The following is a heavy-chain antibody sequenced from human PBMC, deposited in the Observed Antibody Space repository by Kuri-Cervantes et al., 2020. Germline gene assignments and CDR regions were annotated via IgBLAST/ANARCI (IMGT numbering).Heavy chain of an antibody. D-gene: IGHD6-13*01. CDR1: GGSISSNNYY. J-gene: IGHJ4*02. V-gene: IGHV4-39*07. CDR3: AVTTGAAAGPKQGDY. CDR2: IYHSGST. Sequence: SETLSLTCTVSGGSISSNNYYWGWIRQPPGKGLEWIGSIYHSGSTYYNPSLKSRVTISVDTSKNQFSLKLSSVTAADTAVYYCAVTTGAAAGPKQGDYWGQGTLVTVSS.